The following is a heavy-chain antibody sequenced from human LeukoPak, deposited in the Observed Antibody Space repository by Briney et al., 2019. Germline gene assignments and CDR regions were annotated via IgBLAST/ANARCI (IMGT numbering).Heavy chain of an antibody. CDR3: ARGPHCSSTSCYEGNYYMDV. CDR1: GYSISSGYY. V-gene: IGHV4-38-2*01. J-gene: IGHJ6*03. Sequence: PSETLSLTCAVSGYSISSGYYWGWIRQPPGKVLEWIGSIYHSGSTNYNPSLKSRVTISVDTSKNQFSLKLISVTAADTAVYYCARGPHCSSTSCYEGNYYMDVWGRGTTVTVSS. D-gene: IGHD2-2*01. CDR2: IYHSGST.